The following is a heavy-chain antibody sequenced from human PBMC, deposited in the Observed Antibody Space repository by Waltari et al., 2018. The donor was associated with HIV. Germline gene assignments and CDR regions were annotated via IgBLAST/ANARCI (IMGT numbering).Heavy chain of an antibody. D-gene: IGHD3-9*01. CDR3: ARVSYDILTGFYYYYGMDV. J-gene: IGHJ6*02. CDR2: IYYSGST. Sequence: QVQLQESGPGLVKPSETLSLTCTVSGGPIGSGGSYWSWIRQPPGKGLEWIGYIYYSGSTNYNPSLKSRVTISVDTSKNQFSLKLSSVTAADTAVYYCARVSYDILTGFYYYYGMDVWGQGTTVTVSS. V-gene: IGHV4-61*08. CDR1: GGPIGSGGSY.